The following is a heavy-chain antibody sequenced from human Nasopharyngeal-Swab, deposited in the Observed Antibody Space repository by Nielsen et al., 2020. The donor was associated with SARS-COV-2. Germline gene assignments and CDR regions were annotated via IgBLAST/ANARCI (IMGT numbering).Heavy chain of an antibody. J-gene: IGHJ5*02. D-gene: IGHD4-23*01. V-gene: IGHV7-4-1*02. CDR3: ARDGHHLVNWFDP. CDR2: INTKTGNP. Sequence: GQAPGQGLEWMGWINTKTGNPTYAQGFTGRFVFSLDTSVSTAYLQISSLNAEDTAVYYCARDGHHLVNWFDPWGQGTLVTVSS.